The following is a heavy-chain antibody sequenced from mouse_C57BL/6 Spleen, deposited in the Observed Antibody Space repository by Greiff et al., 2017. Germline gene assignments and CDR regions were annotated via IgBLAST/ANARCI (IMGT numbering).Heavy chain of an antibody. D-gene: IGHD2-2*01. CDR2: IHPNSGST. J-gene: IGHJ4*01. V-gene: IGHV1-64*01. CDR1: GYTFTSYW. Sequence: QVQLQQSGAELVKPGASVKLSCKASGYTFTSYWMHWVKQRPGQGLEWIGMIHPNSGSTNYNEKFKSKATLTVDKSSSTAYMQLSSLTAEDSAVYYCASSGYGNDDYAMDYWGQGTSVTVSS. CDR3: ASSGYGNDDYAMDY.